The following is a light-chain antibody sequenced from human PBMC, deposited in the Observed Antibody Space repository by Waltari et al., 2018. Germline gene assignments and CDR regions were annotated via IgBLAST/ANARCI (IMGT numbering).Light chain of an antibody. CDR2: EVS. CDR3: ASRGASKV. Sequence: QSALTQPPSPSGSPGQSLTISCTGTSSAVGTYQYVTWYQQHPGKAPRLLIYEVSKRASGVPDRFSGSKSGNTASLTVSGLQAEDEADYYCASRGASKVFGGGTKLTVL. CDR1: SSAVGTYQY. J-gene: IGLJ2*01. V-gene: IGLV2-8*01.